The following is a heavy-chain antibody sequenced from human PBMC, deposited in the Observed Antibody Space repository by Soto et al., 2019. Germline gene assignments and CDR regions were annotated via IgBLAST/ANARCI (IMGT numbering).Heavy chain of an antibody. CDR3: AREWGYLRGYYYMDV. Sequence: PSETLSLTCTVSGGSISSGDYYWSWIRQPPGKSLEWIGYIYYSGSTYYNPSLKSRVTISVDTSKNQFSLKLSSVTAADTAVYYCAREWGYLRGYYYMDVWGKGTTVTVSS. D-gene: IGHD5-18*01. V-gene: IGHV4-30-4*01. J-gene: IGHJ6*03. CDR2: IYYSGST. CDR1: GGSISSGDYY.